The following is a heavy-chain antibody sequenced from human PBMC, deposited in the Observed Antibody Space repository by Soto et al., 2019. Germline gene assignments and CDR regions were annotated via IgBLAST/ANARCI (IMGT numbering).Heavy chain of an antibody. CDR1: GFSFSSYD. CDR3: AITYYDFDV. V-gene: IGHV3-64*01. D-gene: IGHD3-3*01. Sequence: EEQLVQSGGGLVQPGGSLRLSCAASGFSFSSYDLFWVRQAPGNGLEYVSAVSRNGINTYYANSVKDRFTISRDNSKNIMYLQMGTLRAEDMAVYYCAITYYDFDVWGKGTKVIVSS. J-gene: IGHJ6*04. CDR2: VSRNGINT.